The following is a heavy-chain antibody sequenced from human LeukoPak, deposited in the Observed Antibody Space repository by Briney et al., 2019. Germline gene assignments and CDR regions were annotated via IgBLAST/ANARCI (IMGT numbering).Heavy chain of an antibody. CDR2: IYYSGST. D-gene: IGHD3-22*01. V-gene: IGHV4-39*07. CDR3: ARLTMIVEFDY. J-gene: IGHJ4*02. CDR1: GGSISSSSYY. Sequence: SETLSLTCTVSGGSISSSSYYWGWIRQPPGKGLEWIGSIYYSGSTYYNPSLKSRVTISVDTSKNQFSLKLSSVTAADTAVYYCARLTMIVEFDYWGQGTLVTVSS.